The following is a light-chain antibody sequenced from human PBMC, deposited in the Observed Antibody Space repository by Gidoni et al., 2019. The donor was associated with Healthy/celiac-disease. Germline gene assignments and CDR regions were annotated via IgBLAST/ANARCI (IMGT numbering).Light chain of an antibody. CDR3: QTWGTGIHWV. J-gene: IGLJ3*02. V-gene: IGLV4-69*01. Sequence: QLVLPQSPSASASLAASVKLTCTLSSGHSSYAIAWHQQQPEKGPRYLMKLNSDGSHSKGDGIPDRFSGSSSGAERYLTISSLQSEDEADYYCQTWGTGIHWVFGGGTKLTVL. CDR1: SGHSSYA. CDR2: LNSDGSH.